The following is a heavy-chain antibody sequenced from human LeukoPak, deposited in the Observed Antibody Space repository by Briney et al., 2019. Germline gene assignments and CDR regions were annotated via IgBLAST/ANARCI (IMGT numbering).Heavy chain of an antibody. D-gene: IGHD2-15*01. CDR1: GGSFSGYY. V-gene: IGHV4-34*01. CDR2: INHSGST. Sequence: TSETLSLTCAVYGGSFSGYYWSWIRQPPGKGLEWIGEINHSGSTNYNPSLKSRVTISVDTSKNKFSLKLSSVTAADTAVYYCARDLRYCSGGSCYPGAFDIWGQGTMVTVSS. CDR3: ARDLRYCSGGSCYPGAFDI. J-gene: IGHJ3*02.